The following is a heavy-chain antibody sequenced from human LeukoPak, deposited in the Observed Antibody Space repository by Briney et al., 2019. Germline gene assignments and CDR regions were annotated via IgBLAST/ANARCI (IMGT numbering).Heavy chain of an antibody. CDR3: ARTYDILTGYHDY. V-gene: IGHV1-8*01. Sequence: ASVKVSCKASGYTFTSYDINWVRQATGQGLEWMGWMNPNSGNTGYAQKFQGRVTMTGNTSISTAYMELSSLRSEDTAVYYCARTYDILTGYHDYWGQGTLVTVSS. D-gene: IGHD3-9*01. CDR2: MNPNSGNT. CDR1: GYTFTSYD. J-gene: IGHJ4*02.